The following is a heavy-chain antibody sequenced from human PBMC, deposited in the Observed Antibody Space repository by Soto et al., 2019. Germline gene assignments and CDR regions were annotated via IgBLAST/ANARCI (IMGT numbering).Heavy chain of an antibody. CDR3: ARAQPTYSSSYFDY. V-gene: IGHV3-23*01. D-gene: IGHD3-22*01. Sequence: EVQLLESGGDLVQPGGSLRLSCAASGFTFSSYAMSWVRQAPGKELEWVSTISGRGDDTYYTDSVKGRFTISRDNSKNTLYVYMNSLRAEDTAVYYCARAQPTYSSSYFDYWGQGTLVTVSS. CDR1: GFTFSSYA. CDR2: ISGRGDDT. J-gene: IGHJ4*02.